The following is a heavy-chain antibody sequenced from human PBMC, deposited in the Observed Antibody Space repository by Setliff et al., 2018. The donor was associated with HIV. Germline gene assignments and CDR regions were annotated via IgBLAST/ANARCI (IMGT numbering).Heavy chain of an antibody. CDR3: GRLETGPATSAYGPFNS. V-gene: IGHV4-39*02. J-gene: IGHJ4*02. D-gene: IGHD4-17*01. CDR1: DASISTSNFL. Sequence: KPSETLSLTCTVSDASISTSNFLWGWIRQSPGKGLEWIGSSYYSSRTYYNPSLKNRVTISADTSKNHLSLKRTSLTAADTAVYYCGRLETGPATSAYGPFNSWGQGKMVTVSS. CDR2: SYYSSRT.